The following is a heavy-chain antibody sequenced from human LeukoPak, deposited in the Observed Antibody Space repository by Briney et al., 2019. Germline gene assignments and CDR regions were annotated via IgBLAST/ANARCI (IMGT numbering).Heavy chain of an antibody. J-gene: IGHJ3*02. Sequence: PSETLSLTCTVSGASISTYYWSWVRQSPGKXLEWIGYIYYTXSXXXXXSLKXRXTMXVDTSKNQFSLNLRSVTAADTAVYYCARDPHRAFDIWGQGTMVTVSS. CDR1: GASISTYY. CDR3: ARDPHRAFDI. CDR2: IYYTXSX. V-gene: IGHV4-59*01.